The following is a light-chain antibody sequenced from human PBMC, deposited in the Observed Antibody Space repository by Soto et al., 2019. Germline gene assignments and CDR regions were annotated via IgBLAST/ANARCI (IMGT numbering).Light chain of an antibody. J-gene: IGKJ1*01. V-gene: IGKV3-15*01. CDR2: SAS. Sequence: EIVMTQSPATLSVSPGERATLSCRASQSVSSNLAWYQQKPVQAPRLLIYSASTKATGIPARFSGSGSGTEFTLTISSLQSEDFAVYYCQQYNNWPPWTVGQGTKVEIK. CDR3: QQYNNWPPWT. CDR1: QSVSSN.